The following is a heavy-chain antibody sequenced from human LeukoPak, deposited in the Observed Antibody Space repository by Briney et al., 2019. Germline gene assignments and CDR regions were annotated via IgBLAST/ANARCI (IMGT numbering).Heavy chain of an antibody. CDR1: GGPFSSYY. V-gene: IGHV4-4*07. Sequence: PSETLSLTCTVSGGPFSSYYWSFIRQPAGKGLEWIGRMYTAGSTQYNPSLKSRVIMSVDTSKNQFSLKLTSVTAADTAMYYCAGTYYLDSSGYYADSWGQGILVTVSS. CDR2: MYTAGST. D-gene: IGHD3-22*01. J-gene: IGHJ4*02. CDR3: AGTYYLDSSGYYADS.